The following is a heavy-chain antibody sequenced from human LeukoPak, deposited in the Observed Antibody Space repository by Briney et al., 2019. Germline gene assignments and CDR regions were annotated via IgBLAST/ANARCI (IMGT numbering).Heavy chain of an antibody. CDR1: GYTLTELS. Sequence: GASVKVSCKVSGYTLTELSMHWVRQAPGKGLEWMGGFDPEDGETIYAQKFQGRVTMTEDTSTDTAYMELSSLRSEDTAVYYCATVSIAAADDEYYYYMDVWGKGTTVTVSS. CDR2: FDPEDGET. CDR3: ATVSIAAADDEYYYYMDV. D-gene: IGHD6-13*01. V-gene: IGHV1-24*01. J-gene: IGHJ6*03.